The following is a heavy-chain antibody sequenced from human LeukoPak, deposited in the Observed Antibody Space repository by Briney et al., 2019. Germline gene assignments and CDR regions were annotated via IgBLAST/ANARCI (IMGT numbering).Heavy chain of an antibody. CDR1: GFTFSSYA. CDR3: AKGFNGAPYYDFWSGFSYYGMDV. J-gene: IGHJ6*02. V-gene: IGHV3-23*01. CDR2: ISGSGGST. Sequence: GGSLRLSCAASGFTFSSYAMSWVRQAPGEGLEWVSAISGSGGSTYYADSVKGRFTISRDNSKNTLYLQMNSLRAEDTAVYYCAKGFNGAPYYDFWSGFSYYGMDVWGQGTTVTVSS. D-gene: IGHD3-3*01.